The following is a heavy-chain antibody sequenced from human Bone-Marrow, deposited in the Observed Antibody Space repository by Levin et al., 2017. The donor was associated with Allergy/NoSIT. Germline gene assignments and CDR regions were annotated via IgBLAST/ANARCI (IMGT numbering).Heavy chain of an antibody. CDR2: INHSGST. J-gene: IGHJ5*02. CDR3: ARGLNDPIAAAGVEPWFDP. Sequence: SQTLSLTCAVYGGSFRGYYWSWIRQPPGKGLEWIGEINHSGSTNYNPSLKSRVTISVDTSKNQFSLKLSSVTAADTAVYYCARGLNDPIAAAGVEPWFDPWGQGTLVTVSS. V-gene: IGHV4-34*01. D-gene: IGHD6-13*01. CDR1: GGSFRGYY.